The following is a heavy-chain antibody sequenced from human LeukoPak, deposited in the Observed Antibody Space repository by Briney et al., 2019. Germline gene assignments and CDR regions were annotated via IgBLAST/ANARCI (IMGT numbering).Heavy chain of an antibody. CDR3: ARNRIDSSSWYEYIIDY. J-gene: IGHJ4*02. Sequence: SETLSLTCTVSGGSISSYYWSWIRQPPGKGLEWIGYIYYSGSTNYNPSLKSRVTISVDTSKNQFSLKLSSVTAADTAVYYCARNRIDSSSWYEYIIDYWGQGTLVTVSS. CDR1: GGSISSYY. D-gene: IGHD6-13*01. CDR2: IYYSGST. V-gene: IGHV4-59*08.